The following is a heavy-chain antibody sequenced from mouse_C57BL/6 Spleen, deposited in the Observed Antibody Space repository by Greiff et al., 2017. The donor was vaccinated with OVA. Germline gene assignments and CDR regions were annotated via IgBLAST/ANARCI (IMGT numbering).Heavy chain of an antibody. CDR1: GYTFTSYW. CDR3: ARWFYGFAY. Sequence: QVQLQQPGAELVMPGASVKLSCKASGYTFTSYWMHWVKQRPGQGLEWIGEIDPSDSYTNYNQKFKGKSTLTVDKSSSTAYMQLSSLTSEDSAVYYCARWFYGFAYWGQGTLVTVSA. V-gene: IGHV1-69*01. CDR2: IDPSDSYT. J-gene: IGHJ3*01. D-gene: IGHD1-1*01.